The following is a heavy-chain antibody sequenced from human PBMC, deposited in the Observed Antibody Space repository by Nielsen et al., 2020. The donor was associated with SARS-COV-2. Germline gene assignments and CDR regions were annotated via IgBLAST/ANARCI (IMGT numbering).Heavy chain of an antibody. CDR2: IYYSGST. CDR3: AREWGYYFDY. CDR1: GGSFSGYY. D-gene: IGHD3-16*01. J-gene: IGHJ4*02. Sequence: SETLSLTCAVYGGSFSGYYWSWIRQHPGKGLEWIGYIYYSGSTYYNPSLKSRVTISVDTSKNQFSLKLSSVTAADTAVYYCAREWGYYFDYWGQGTLVTVSS. V-gene: IGHV4-31*11.